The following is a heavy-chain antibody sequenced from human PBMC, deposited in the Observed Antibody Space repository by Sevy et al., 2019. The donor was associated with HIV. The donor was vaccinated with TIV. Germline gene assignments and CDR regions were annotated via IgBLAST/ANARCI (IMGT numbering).Heavy chain of an antibody. D-gene: IGHD3-22*01. Sequence: GGSLRLSCKGSGYSFTSHWIGWVRHMPGKGLEWMGIIYPDDSDTRYSPSFQGQVTFSADKSISTAYLQWSSLKASDTAMYYCATSRSGYFGSSGYYIYWGQGTLVTVSS. J-gene: IGHJ4*02. V-gene: IGHV5-51*01. CDR3: ATSRSGYFGSSGYYIY. CDR2: IYPDDSDT. CDR1: GYSFTSHW.